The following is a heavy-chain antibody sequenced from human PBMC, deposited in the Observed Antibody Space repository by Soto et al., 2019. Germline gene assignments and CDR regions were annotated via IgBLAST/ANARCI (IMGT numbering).Heavy chain of an antibody. V-gene: IGHV4-59*01. CDR1: GGSISGYY. J-gene: IGHJ4*02. CDR2: IYYSGST. D-gene: IGHD1-26*01. CDR3: ARDAHSGSYVDY. Sequence: SETLSLTCTVSGGSISGYYWSWIRQPPGKGLEWIGYIYYSGSTNYNPSLKSRVTISVDTSKNQFSLKLSSVTAADTAVYYCARDAHSGSYVDYWGQGTLVTVSS.